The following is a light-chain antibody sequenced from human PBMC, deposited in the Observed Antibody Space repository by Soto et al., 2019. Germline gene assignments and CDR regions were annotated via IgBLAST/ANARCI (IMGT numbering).Light chain of an antibody. V-gene: IGKV1-5*03. CDR1: QTISSW. J-gene: IGKJ1*01. CDR3: QHYNSYSEA. Sequence: EIQMTQSPSTLCGSVGDRVTITFRASQTISSWLAWYQQKPGKAPKLLIYKASTLKSGVPSRFSGSGSGTEFTLTISSLQPDDFATYYCQHYNSYSEAFGQGTKV. CDR2: KAS.